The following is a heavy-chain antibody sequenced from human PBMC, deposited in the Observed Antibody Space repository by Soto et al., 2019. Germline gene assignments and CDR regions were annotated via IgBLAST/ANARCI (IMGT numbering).Heavy chain of an antibody. CDR3: ARRDYDYVWGGYRYRAIWFDP. CDR1: GYSFTSYW. J-gene: IGHJ5*02. Sequence: LKISCKGSGYSFTSYWLSWVRQMPGKGLEWRGRIDPSDSYTNYSPSFQGHVTISADKSISTAYLQWSSLKASDTAMYYCARRDYDYVWGGYRYRAIWFDPWGQGTLVTVSS. D-gene: IGHD3-16*02. CDR2: IDPSDSYT. V-gene: IGHV5-10-1*01.